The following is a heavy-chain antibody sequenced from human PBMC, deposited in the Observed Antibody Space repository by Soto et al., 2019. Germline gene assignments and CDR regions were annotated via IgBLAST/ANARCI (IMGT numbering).Heavy chain of an antibody. CDR2: ISGSGGST. CDR3: APPLWFGELYY. CDR1: GFTFSSYA. Sequence: EVQLLESGGGLVQPGGSLRLSCAASGFTFSSYAMSWVRQAPGKGLEWVSAISGSGGSTYYADSVKGRFTISRDNSKNTLYLQRKSLRAEDTAVYYCAPPLWFGELYYWGQGTLVTVSS. D-gene: IGHD3-10*01. V-gene: IGHV3-23*01. J-gene: IGHJ4*02.